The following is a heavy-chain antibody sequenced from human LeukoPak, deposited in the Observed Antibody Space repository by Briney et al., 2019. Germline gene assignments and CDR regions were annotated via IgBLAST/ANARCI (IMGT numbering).Heavy chain of an antibody. J-gene: IGHJ4*02. CDR1: GFTFSSYA. Sequence: TGGSLRPSCAASGFTFSSYAMSWVRQAPGKGLEWVSAISVSGGSTYYADSVKGRSTNSRDNSKNALYLQMNSLRAEDTAVYYCAKDEGGFAYWGQGTLVTVSS. CDR3: AKDEGGFAY. CDR2: ISVSGGST. D-gene: IGHD1-26*01. V-gene: IGHV3-23*01.